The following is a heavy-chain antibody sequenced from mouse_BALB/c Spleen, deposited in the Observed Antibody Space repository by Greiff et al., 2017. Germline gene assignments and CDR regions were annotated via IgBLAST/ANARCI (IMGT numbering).Heavy chain of an antibody. CDR2: IRLKSDNYAT. J-gene: IGHJ1*01. CDR1: GFTFSSYW. D-gene: IGHD1-2*01. V-gene: IGHV6-6*02. Sequence: EVMLVESGGGLVQPGGSMKLSCVASGFTFSSYWMSWVRQSPEKGLEWVAEIRLKSDNYATHYAESVKGKFTISRDDSKSRLYLQMNSLRAEDTGIYYCRIHYYGYWYFDVWGAGTTVTVSS. CDR3: RIHYYGYWYFDV.